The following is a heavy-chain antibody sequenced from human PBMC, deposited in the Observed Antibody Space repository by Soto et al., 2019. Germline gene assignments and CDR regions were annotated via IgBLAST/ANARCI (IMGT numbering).Heavy chain of an antibody. D-gene: IGHD2-8*01. J-gene: IGHJ4*02. CDR2: ISVSGGSS. V-gene: IGHV3-23*01. CDR3: AKDLGVGIVVMGIIDY. Sequence: VQLLESGGDLVQPGGSLRLACAGSGFPFGDFAMSWVRQGPGKGLEWISDISVSGGSSDYADSVKGRFTISRDNSKNTLYLQMNSLRAEDTAVYYCAKDLGVGIVVMGIIDYWGQGTLVTVS. CDR1: GFPFGDFA.